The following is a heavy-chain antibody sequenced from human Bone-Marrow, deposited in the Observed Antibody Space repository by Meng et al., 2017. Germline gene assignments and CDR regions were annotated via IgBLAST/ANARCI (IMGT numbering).Heavy chain of an antibody. CDR2: ISGSGGST. Sequence: GGSLRLSCAASGFTFSSYAMSWVRQAPGKGLEWVSAISGSGGSTYYADSVKGRFTISRDNAKNSLYLQMNSLRAEDTAVYYCARFQYSSGWGPYYYYYYGMDVWGQGTTVTVSS. CDR1: GFTFSSYA. J-gene: IGHJ6*02. V-gene: IGHV3-23*01. D-gene: IGHD6-19*01. CDR3: ARFQYSSGWGPYYYYYYGMDV.